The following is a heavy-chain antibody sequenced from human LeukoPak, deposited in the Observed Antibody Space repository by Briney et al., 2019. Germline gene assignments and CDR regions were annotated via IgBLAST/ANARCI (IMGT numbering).Heavy chain of an antibody. CDR3: ARDRDGSGI. CDR1: GYTFTSHV. CDR2: IIPIFGTA. D-gene: IGHD3-10*01. J-gene: IGHJ4*02. Sequence: GASVKVSCKASGYTFTSHVINWVRQAPGQGLEWMGGIIPIFGTANYAQKFQGRVTITADKSTSTAYMELSSLRSEDTAVYYCARDRDGSGIWGQGTLVTVSS. V-gene: IGHV1-69*06.